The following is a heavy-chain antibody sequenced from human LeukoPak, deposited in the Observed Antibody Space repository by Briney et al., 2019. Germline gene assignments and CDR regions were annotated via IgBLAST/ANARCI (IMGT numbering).Heavy chain of an antibody. CDR2: IKEDGGEK. J-gene: IGHJ4*02. D-gene: IGHD5-24*01. V-gene: IGHV3-7*04. CDR1: GFTFSNFW. Sequence: GGSLRLSCAASGFTFSNFWMTWVRQAPGRGLEWVANIKEDGGEKYYVDSVKGRFTISRDNAKKSLYLQMNSLRAEDTAVYYCARETEMANLDYWGEGTLVTVSS. CDR3: ARETEMANLDY.